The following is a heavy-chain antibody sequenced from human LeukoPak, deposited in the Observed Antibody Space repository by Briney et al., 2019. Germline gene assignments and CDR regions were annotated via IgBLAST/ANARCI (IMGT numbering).Heavy chain of an antibody. J-gene: IGHJ5*02. CDR1: GFTFSTYA. CDR3: AKVTGDDFWSGYSNNWFDP. D-gene: IGHD3-3*01. Sequence: PGGSLRLSCAASGFTFSTYAMSWVRQAPGKGLEWVSAISGSGGSTYYADSVKGRFTISRDNSKNTMYLQMSSLSAEDTAVYYCAKVTGDDFWSGYSNNWFDPWGQGTLVTVSS. CDR2: ISGSGGST. V-gene: IGHV3-23*01.